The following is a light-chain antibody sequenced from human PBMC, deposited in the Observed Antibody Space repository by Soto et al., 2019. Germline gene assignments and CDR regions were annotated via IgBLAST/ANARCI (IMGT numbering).Light chain of an antibody. CDR1: KSVSSY. Sequence: EIVLTQSPATLSLPPGERATLSCRASKSVSSYFAWYQQKPGKAHRPLIYDPSIRSNGIPARFSGSGPGTDFTLTSSSPVPEYFAVYYGQQRRNWPLSFGGAKRLEIK. V-gene: IGKV3-11*01. CDR2: DPS. CDR3: QQRRNWPLS. J-gene: IGKJ5*01.